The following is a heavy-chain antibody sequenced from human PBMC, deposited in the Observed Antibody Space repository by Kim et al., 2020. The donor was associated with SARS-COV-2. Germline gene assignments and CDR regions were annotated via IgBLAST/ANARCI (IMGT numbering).Heavy chain of an antibody. V-gene: IGHV4-59*01. J-gene: IGHJ4*02. Sequence: PSLKSRVTISVDTSKNKFSLKLSSVTAADTAVYYCARVGCSSTSCYQFDYWGQGTLVTVSS. CDR3: ARVGCSSTSCYQFDY. D-gene: IGHD2-2*01.